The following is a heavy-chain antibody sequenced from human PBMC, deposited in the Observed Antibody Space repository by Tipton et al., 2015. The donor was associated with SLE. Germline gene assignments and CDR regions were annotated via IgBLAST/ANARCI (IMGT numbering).Heavy chain of an antibody. CDR1: GGTFSSYT. J-gene: IGHJ4*02. V-gene: IGHV1-69*09. CDR3: AKRGGGSHCFDY. Sequence: QLVQSGAEVKKPGSSVKVSCKASGGTFSSYTISWVRQAPGQGLEWMGRIIPILGIANYAQKFQGRVTITADKSTSTAYMELSSLRSEDTAVYYCAKRGGGSHCFDYWGQGTLVTVSS. D-gene: IGHD2-15*01. CDR2: IIPILGIA.